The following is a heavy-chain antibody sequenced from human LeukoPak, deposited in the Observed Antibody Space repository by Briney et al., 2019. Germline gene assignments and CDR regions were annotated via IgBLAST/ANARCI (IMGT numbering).Heavy chain of an antibody. V-gene: IGHV3-23*01. D-gene: IGHD4-17*01. CDR2: ISGSGSSGTTT. CDR1: GFTLRNYA. Sequence: AGGSLRLSCATSGFTLRNYAMSWVRQAPGKGLEWVSSISGSGSSGTTTYYADSVKGRFSISRDNSKNTLSLQMHSLRAEDTAVYYCAKTDADYEGNWGQGTLVTVSS. CDR3: AKTDADYEGN. J-gene: IGHJ4*02.